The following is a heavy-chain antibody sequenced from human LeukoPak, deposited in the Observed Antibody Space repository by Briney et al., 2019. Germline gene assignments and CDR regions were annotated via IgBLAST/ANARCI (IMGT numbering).Heavy chain of an antibody. Sequence: GGSLRLSCAASGFSFRSHWMHWVRQAPGKGLVWVSRINSYGSSTLYVDSEKGRFTISRDNAKNTLYLQMNSLRAEDTAVYYCTTHTTTMGNFDYWGQGTLVTVSS. J-gene: IGHJ4*02. D-gene: IGHD4-23*01. V-gene: IGHV3-74*01. CDR3: TTHTTTMGNFDY. CDR1: GFSFRSHW. CDR2: INSYGSST.